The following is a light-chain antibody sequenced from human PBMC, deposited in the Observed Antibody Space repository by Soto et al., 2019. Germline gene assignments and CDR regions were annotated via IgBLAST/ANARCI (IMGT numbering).Light chain of an antibody. CDR3: ATWDYRLTAVV. CDR1: YSNIGNNF. V-gene: IGLV1-51*01. J-gene: IGLJ2*01. CDR2: ANN. Sequence: QSVLTQPTSVSAAPGQTVTISCSGTYSNIGNNFVSGYQHLSGAAPKLLIYANNKRPSGIPERFSGSKPGTSASLDIFGLQTVDEADYYCATWDYRLTAVVFGGGTKVTVL.